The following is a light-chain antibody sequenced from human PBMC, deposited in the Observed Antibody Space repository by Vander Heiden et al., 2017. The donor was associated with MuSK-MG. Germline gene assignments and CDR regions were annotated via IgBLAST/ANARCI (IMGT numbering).Light chain of an antibody. CDR1: QGITSY. V-gene: IGKV1-9*01. CDR2: SAS. Sequence: DIQLTQSPAFLSASVGDRVTITCRASQGITSYLAWYQQKPGKAPKLLIYSASTLQSGVPSRFSGSGSGTEFTLTIASLQPEDFATYYCQQVNTFPRTFGQGTKVXSK. J-gene: IGKJ1*01. CDR3: QQVNTFPRT.